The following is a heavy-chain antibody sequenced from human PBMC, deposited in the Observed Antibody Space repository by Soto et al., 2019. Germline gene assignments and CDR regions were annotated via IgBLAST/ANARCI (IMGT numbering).Heavy chain of an antibody. Sequence: QVQLVESGGGVVHPGRSLRLSCVGSGFRFTSFGMDWVRRAPGKGLQWVAAFSYDGSDISYSDSVKGRFTISRDKSKNTLYLQMDSLRVEDTGVYYCAKESLDYYDSGRFYAPAFDSWGQGTLVSVSS. D-gene: IGHD3-10*01. J-gene: IGHJ4*02. CDR1: GFRFTSFG. CDR3: AKESLDYYDSGRFYAPAFDS. CDR2: FSYDGSDI. V-gene: IGHV3-30*18.